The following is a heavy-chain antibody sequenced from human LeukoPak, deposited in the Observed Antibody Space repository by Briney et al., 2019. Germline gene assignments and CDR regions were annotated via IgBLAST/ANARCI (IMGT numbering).Heavy chain of an antibody. D-gene: IGHD6-19*01. CDR3: ARVPPYSSGSGVFDY. V-gene: IGHV3-7*01. CDR2: IKQDGSEK. CDR1: GFTFSSYW. Sequence: PGGSLRLSCAASGFTFSSYWMSWVRQAPGKGLEWVANIKQDGSEKYYVDSVKGRFTISRDNAKNSLYLQMNSLRAEDTAVYYCARVPPYSSGSGVFDYWGQGTLVTVSS. J-gene: IGHJ4*02.